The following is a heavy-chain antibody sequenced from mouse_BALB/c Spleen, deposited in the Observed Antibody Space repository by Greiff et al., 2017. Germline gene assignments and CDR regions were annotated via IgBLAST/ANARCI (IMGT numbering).Heavy chain of an antibody. D-gene: IGHD2-3*01. J-gene: IGHJ4*01. V-gene: IGHV1-82*01. CDR1: GYAFSSSW. Sequence: VKLVESGPELVKPGASVKISCKASGYAFSSSWMNWVKQRPGQGLEWIGRIYPGDGDTNYNGKFKGKATLTADKSSSTAYMQLSSLTSVDSAVYFCARTDGYYVPMDYWGQGTSVTVSS. CDR3: ARTDGYYVPMDY. CDR2: IYPGDGDT.